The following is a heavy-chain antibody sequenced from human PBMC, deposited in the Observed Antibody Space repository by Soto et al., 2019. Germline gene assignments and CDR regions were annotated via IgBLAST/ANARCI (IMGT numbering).Heavy chain of an antibody. CDR3: ARVVLTITRGAFDA. V-gene: IGHV4-4*02. J-gene: IGHJ3*01. Sequence: QVQLQESGPGLVKPSGTLSLTCAVSGGSISSSHWWTWVRQSPGKGLEYIGEISHSGTSNSNPSHKSQVTLSVDKSKNHFSLTLTSVTAADTAVYYCARVVLTITRGAFDAWGQGTLVIVSS. D-gene: IGHD3-9*01. CDR2: ISHSGTS. CDR1: GGSISSSHW.